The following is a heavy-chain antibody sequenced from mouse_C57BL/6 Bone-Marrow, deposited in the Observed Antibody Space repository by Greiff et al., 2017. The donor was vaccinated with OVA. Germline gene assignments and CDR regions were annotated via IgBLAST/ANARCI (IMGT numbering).Heavy chain of an antibody. CDR3: ARRRAQAFYYFDY. V-gene: IGHV8-12*01. J-gene: IGHJ2*01. CDR2: IYWVDDK. Sequence: QVTLKESGPGILQSSQTLSLTCSFSGFLLSTSGMGVSWIRQPSGKGLEWLAHIYWVDDKRYNPSLKSRLTISKDTSRNQVFLKITSVDTADTATYYCARRRAQAFYYFDYWGQGTTLTVSS. D-gene: IGHD3-2*02. CDR1: GFLLSTSGMG.